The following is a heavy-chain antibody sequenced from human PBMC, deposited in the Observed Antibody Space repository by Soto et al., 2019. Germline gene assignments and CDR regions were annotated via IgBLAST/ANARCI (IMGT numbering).Heavy chain of an antibody. CDR1: GFTVSSNY. J-gene: IGHJ4*02. D-gene: IGHD6-19*01. Sequence: PGGSLRLSCAASGFTVSSNYMSWVRQAPGKGLEWVSVIYSGGSTYYADSVKGRFTISRDNSKNTLYLQMNSLRAEDTAVYYCARASSGWYEALLDYWGQGTLVTVSS. V-gene: IGHV3-53*01. CDR2: IYSGGST. CDR3: ARASSGWYEALLDY.